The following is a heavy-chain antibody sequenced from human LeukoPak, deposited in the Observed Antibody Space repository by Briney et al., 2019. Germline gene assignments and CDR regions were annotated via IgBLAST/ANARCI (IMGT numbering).Heavy chain of an antibody. V-gene: IGHV5-10-1*01. D-gene: IGHD6-19*01. Sequence: GESLKISCKGSGYSFTSYWISWVRQMPGKGLEWMGRIDPSDSYTNYSPSFQGHVTISADKSISTAYLQWSSLKASDTAMYYCARLPTVARPSPAQIDYWGQGNLVTVSS. J-gene: IGHJ4*02. CDR3: ARLPTVARPSPAQIDY. CDR2: IDPSDSYT. CDR1: GYSFTSYW.